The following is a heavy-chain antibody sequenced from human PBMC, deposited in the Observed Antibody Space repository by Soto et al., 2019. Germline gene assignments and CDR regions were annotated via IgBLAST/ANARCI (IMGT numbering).Heavy chain of an antibody. V-gene: IGHV3-23*01. CDR3: AKSSIMITFGGVIAKGSDAFDI. D-gene: IGHD3-16*02. J-gene: IGHJ3*02. CDR2: ISGSGGST. CDR1: GFTFISYA. Sequence: PGGSLRLSCAASGFTFISYAMSWVLQAPGKGLEWVSAISGSGGSTYYADSVKGRFTISRDNSKNTLYLQMNSLRAEDTAVYYCAKSSIMITFGGVIAKGSDAFDIWGQGTMVTVSS.